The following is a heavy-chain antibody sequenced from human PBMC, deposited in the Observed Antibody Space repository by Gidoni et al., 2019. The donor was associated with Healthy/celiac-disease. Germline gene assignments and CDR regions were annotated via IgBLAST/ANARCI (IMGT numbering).Heavy chain of an antibody. V-gene: IGHV3-66*02. J-gene: IGHJ4*02. CDR1: GFTVSSNY. Sequence: EVHLGESGGGVDQPGGSLRLSWAASGFTVSSNYMRWVRQAPGKGLALVSVIYSGGSTYYADSVKGRFTISRDNSKNTLYLHMHSPRAEDTAVYYCARGKGYNYYFDYWGQGTLVTVSS. CDR3: ARGKGYNYYFDY. CDR2: IYSGGST. D-gene: IGHD5-12*01.